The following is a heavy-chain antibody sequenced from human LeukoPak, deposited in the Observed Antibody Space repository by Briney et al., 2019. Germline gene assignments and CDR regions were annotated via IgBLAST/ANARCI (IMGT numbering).Heavy chain of an antibody. Sequence: GESLKISCKGSGYLFSNYWIGWARQMPGKGLEWMGIIYPGDSNTRYSPSFQGQVTISVDKSISTAYLQWSSLKASDTAMYYCARFAYGSDYFPGHYWGQGALVTVSS. CDR2: IYPGDSNT. J-gene: IGHJ4*02. V-gene: IGHV5-51*01. D-gene: IGHD3-22*01. CDR3: ARFAYGSDYFPGHY. CDR1: GYLFSNYW.